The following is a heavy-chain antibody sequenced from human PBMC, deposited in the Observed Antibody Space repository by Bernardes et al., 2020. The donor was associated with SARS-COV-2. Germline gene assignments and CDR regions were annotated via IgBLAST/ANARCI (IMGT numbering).Heavy chain of an antibody. J-gene: IGHJ4*02. CDR3: ARRAGGTIVDS. Sequence: GAYLKLSCQGSGYSFTNYWIAWVRQMPGKGLEWMGVIYPRDSDTTYSPSFQGQVTISADKSISTAYLQWSSLRASDTAIYYCARRAGGTIVDSWGQGTLVTVSS. CDR2: IYPRDSDT. V-gene: IGHV5-51*01. CDR1: GYSFTNYW. D-gene: IGHD1-7*01.